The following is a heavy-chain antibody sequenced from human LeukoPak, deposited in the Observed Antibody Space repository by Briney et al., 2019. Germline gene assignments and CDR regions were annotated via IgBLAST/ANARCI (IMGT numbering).Heavy chain of an antibody. CDR1: GGSFSGYY. V-gene: IGHV4-34*01. J-gene: IGHJ5*02. D-gene: IGHD3-10*01. CDR2: INHSGST. CDR3: ARGVIWFGESSKNWFDPDP. Sequence: SETLSLTCAVYGGSFSGYYWSWIRQPPGKGLEWIGEINHSGSTNYNPSLKSRVTISVDTSKNQFSLKLSSVTAADTAVYYCARGVIWFGESSKNWFDPDPWGQGTLVTVSS.